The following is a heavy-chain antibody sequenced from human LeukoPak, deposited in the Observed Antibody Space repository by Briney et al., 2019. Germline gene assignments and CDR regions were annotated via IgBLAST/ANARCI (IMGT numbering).Heavy chain of an antibody. Sequence: GGSLRLSCTASGFTFGDYAMSWVRQAPGKGLEWVGFIRSKAYGGTTEYAASVKGRFTISRDDSKSIAYLQMNSLKTEDTAVYYCTRAGYSYGYDRWSDVLAYCGGDCYSGAFDYWGQGTLVTVSS. CDR2: IRSKAYGGTT. D-gene: IGHD2-21*02. CDR1: GFTFGDYA. CDR3: TRAGYSYGYDRWSDVLAYCGGDCYSGAFDY. V-gene: IGHV3-49*04. J-gene: IGHJ4*02.